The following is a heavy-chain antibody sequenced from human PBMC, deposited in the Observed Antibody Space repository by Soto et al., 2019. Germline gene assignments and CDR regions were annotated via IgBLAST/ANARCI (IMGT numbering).Heavy chain of an antibody. D-gene: IGHD5-12*01. J-gene: IGHJ6*03. CDR1: GFTFSSYG. V-gene: IGHV3-33*01. CDR2: IWYDGSNK. CDR3: AREIYLPPPRSDYYYYMDV. Sequence: GGSLRLSCAASGFTFSSYGMHWVRQAPGKGLEWVAVIWYDGSNKYYADSVKGQFTISRDNSKNTRYLQMNSLRAEDTAVYYCAREIYLPPPRSDYYYYMDVWGKGTTVTVSS.